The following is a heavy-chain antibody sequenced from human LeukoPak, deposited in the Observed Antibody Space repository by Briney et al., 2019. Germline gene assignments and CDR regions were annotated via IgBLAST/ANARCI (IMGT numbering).Heavy chain of an antibody. CDR1: GFAFSSYE. D-gene: IGHD2-2*01. CDR3: ARMLIVVVPAAKGYYYYGMDV. CDR2: ISSSGSTI. V-gene: IGHV3-48*03. Sequence: GGSLRLSCAASGFAFSSYEMNWVRQAPGKGLEWVSYISSSGSTIYYADSVKGRFTISRDNAKNSLYLQMNSLRAGDTAVYYCARMLIVVVPAAKGYYYYGMDVWGQGTTVTVSS. J-gene: IGHJ6*02.